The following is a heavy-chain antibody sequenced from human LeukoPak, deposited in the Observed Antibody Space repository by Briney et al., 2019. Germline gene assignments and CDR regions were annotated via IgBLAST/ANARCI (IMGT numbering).Heavy chain of an antibody. Sequence: ASVKVSCKASGYTFTGYYMHWVRQAPGQGLEWMGWINPNSGGTDYAQKFQGRVTISVDTSKNQFSLKLSSVTAADTAVYYCARRHDMGATSGQAWFDPWGQGTLVTVSS. J-gene: IGHJ5*02. D-gene: IGHD1-26*01. CDR2: INPNSGGT. CDR3: ARRHDMGATSGQAWFDP. V-gene: IGHV1-2*02. CDR1: GYTFTGYY.